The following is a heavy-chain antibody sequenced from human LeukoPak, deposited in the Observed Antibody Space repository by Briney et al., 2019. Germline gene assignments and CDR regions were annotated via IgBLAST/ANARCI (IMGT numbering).Heavy chain of an antibody. CDR3: ATSESGRSWDWFAP. V-gene: IGHV1-69*13. Sequence: VKVSCKASGGSFRTYPISWVRQAPGQGLEWMGGLTQFFRRTNYTQKFQGRLTITTDESSSTAYMELSDLRSDDTAVYYCATSESGRSWDWFAPWGQGTLVTVSS. D-gene: IGHD3-10*01. CDR1: GGSFRTYP. J-gene: IGHJ5*02. CDR2: LTQFFRRT.